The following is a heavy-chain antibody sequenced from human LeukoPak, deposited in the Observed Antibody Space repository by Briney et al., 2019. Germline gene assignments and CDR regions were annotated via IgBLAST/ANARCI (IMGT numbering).Heavy chain of an antibody. Sequence: SETLSLTCTVSGGSISSYYWTWIRQPPGKGLEWIGYIYYSWSTNYNPSLKSRVTISVDMSKNQFSLKLSSVTAADTAIYYCARSSPTWDLDYWGQGTLVTVSS. CDR3: ARSSPTWDLDY. J-gene: IGHJ4*02. CDR1: GGSISSYY. D-gene: IGHD2/OR15-2a*01. CDR2: IYYSWST. V-gene: IGHV4-59*01.